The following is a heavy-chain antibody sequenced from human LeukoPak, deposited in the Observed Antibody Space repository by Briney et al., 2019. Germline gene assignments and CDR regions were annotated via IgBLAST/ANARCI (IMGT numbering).Heavy chain of an antibody. Sequence: PAKSLRLSCAVSGFTFSSYCMHWVRQPPGKGLEWVTDISYDGSNKYYADSMKGRFITASDTNKNSSYLQMNILAADATAVYSCAKGRVGATMVTVDYWVQG. J-gene: IGHJ4*02. D-gene: IGHD1-26*01. CDR3: AKGRVGATMVTVDY. V-gene: IGHV3-30*18. CDR2: ISYDGSNK. CDR1: GFTFSSYC.